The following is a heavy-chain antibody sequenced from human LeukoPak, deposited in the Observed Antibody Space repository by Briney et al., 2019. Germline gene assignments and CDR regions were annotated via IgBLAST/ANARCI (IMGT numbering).Heavy chain of an antibody. CDR2: IYYSGST. V-gene: IGHV4-59*01. D-gene: IGHD6-19*01. J-gene: IGHJ1*01. CDR3: ARVGSSGWSEYFQH. Sequence: SETLSLTCTVSGGSISSYYWSWIRQPPGKGLEWIGYIYYSGSTNYNPSLKSRVAISVDTSKNQFSLKLSSVTAADTAVYYCARVGSSGWSEYFQHWGQGTLVTVSS. CDR1: GGSISSYY.